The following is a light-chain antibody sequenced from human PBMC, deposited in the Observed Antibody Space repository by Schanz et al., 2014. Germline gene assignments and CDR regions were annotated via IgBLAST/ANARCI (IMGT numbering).Light chain of an antibody. V-gene: IGLV2-14*01. CDR3: SSFRYSATQYGTQ. Sequence: QSVLTQPASVSGSPGQWITISCTGTSSDVGGYNYVSWFQQHAGKAPKVMIYDVSNRPSGVSHRFSGSKSGNTASLTISGLQPDDEADYYCSSFRYSATQYGTQFGGGTKLTVL. J-gene: IGLJ2*01. CDR1: SSDVGGYNY. CDR2: DVS.